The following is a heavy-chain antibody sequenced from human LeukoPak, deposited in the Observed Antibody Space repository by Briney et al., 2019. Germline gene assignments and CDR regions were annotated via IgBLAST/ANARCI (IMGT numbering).Heavy chain of an antibody. Sequence: EASVKVSCKASGGTFSSYAISWVRQAPGQGLEWMGGIIPIFGTANYAQKFQGRVTITADESTSTAYMELSSLRSEDTAVYYCASSGYCSSTSCPTDYYYYYYMDVWGKGTTVTVSS. J-gene: IGHJ6*03. D-gene: IGHD2-2*01. CDR3: ASSGYCSSTSCPTDYYYYYYMDV. V-gene: IGHV1-69*01. CDR1: GGTFSSYA. CDR2: IIPIFGTA.